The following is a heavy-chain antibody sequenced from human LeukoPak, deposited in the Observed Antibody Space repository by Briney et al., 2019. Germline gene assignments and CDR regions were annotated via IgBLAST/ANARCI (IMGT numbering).Heavy chain of an antibody. CDR2: ISSSSSSI. V-gene: IGHV3-48*01. CDR1: GFTFSNYG. D-gene: IGHD6-6*01. J-gene: IGHJ4*02. CDR3: ARGGAARPDY. Sequence: GGSLRLSCAGSGFTFSNYGMDWVRQAPGKGLEWISYISSSSSSIDYADSVKGRFTISRDNAKNSVFLQMNSLRVEDTAVYHCARGGAARPDYWGQGTLVTVSS.